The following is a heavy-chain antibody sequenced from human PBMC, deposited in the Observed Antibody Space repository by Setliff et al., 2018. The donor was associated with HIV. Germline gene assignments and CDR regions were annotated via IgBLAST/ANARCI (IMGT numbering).Heavy chain of an antibody. J-gene: IGHJ4*02. CDR1: GGSISSYY. D-gene: IGHD4-17*01. V-gene: IGHV4-59*01. CDR3: AREIYGGNSRPFDY. CDR2: IYYNGNT. Sequence: PSETLSLTCTVSGGSISSYYWSWIRQPPGKGLEWIGYIYYNGNTNYNPSLKSRVTISVDTSKNQLPLKLSSVTAADTAVYYCAREIYGGNSRPFDYWGQGTLVTVS.